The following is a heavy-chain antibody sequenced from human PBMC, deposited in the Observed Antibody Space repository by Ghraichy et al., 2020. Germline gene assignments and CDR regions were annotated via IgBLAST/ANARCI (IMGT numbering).Heavy chain of an antibody. V-gene: IGHV3-30-3*01. CDR2: ISYDGSNK. Sequence: GGSLRLSCAASGFTFSSYAMHWVRQAPGKGLEWVAVISYDGSNKYYADSVKGRFTISRDNSKNTLYLQMNSLRAEDTAVYYCARDKGGYSWRRGAFDIWGQGTMVTVSS. D-gene: IGHD5-18*01. CDR1: GFTFSSYA. CDR3: ARDKGGYSWRRGAFDI. J-gene: IGHJ3*02.